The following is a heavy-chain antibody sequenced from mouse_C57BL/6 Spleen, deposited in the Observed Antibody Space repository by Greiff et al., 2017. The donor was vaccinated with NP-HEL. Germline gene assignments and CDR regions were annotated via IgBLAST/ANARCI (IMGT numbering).Heavy chain of an antibody. V-gene: IGHV3-6*01. CDR1: GYSITSGYY. J-gene: IGHJ4*01. CDR3: ARRERYYAMDY. CDR2: ISYDGSN. Sequence: EVQRVESGPGLVKPSQSLSLTCSVTGYSITSGYYWNWIRQFPGNKLEWMGYISYDGSNNYNPSLKNRISITRDTSKNQFFLKLNSVTTEDTATYYCARRERYYAMDYWGQGTSVTVSS.